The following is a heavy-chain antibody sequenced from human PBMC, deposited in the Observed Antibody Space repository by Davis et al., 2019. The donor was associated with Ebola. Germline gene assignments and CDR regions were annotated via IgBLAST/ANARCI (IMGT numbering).Heavy chain of an antibody. Sequence: PSETLSLTCTVSGGSISSGGYYWSWTRQHPGKGLEWIGYIYYSGSTYYNPSLKSRVTISVDTSKNQFSLKLSSVTAADTAVYYCARVHTLGGMDVWGQGTTVTVSS. CDR3: ARVHTLGGMDV. D-gene: IGHD7-27*01. CDR1: GGSISSGGYY. J-gene: IGHJ6*02. CDR2: IYYSGST. V-gene: IGHV4-31*03.